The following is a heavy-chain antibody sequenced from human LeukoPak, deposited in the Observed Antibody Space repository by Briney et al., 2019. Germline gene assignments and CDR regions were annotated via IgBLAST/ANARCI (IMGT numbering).Heavy chain of an antibody. J-gene: IGHJ4*02. D-gene: IGHD3-16*01. Sequence: GGSLRLSCAASGFTFSTYAMTWIRQAPGKGLEWVSSITGSGSTTFYADSLKGQFTISRDNRKKTLYLHMNSLRADDTAVYYCAKSRVLFSSTWYPLDFWGQGTLVAVSS. CDR3: AKSRVLFSSTWYPLDF. V-gene: IGHV3-23*01. CDR1: GFTFSTYA. CDR2: ITGSGSTT.